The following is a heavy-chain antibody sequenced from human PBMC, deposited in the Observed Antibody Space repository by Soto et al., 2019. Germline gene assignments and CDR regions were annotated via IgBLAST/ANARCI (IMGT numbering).Heavy chain of an antibody. Sequence: QVQLVQSGAEVKKPGSSVKVSCKASGGTFSSYTISWVRQAPGQGLEWMGRIIPNLGIANYAQKFQGRVTITADKSTSTAYMELSSLRSEDTAVYYCARSYSSSSHFDYWGQGTLVTVSS. V-gene: IGHV1-69*02. D-gene: IGHD6-6*01. CDR3: ARSYSSSSHFDY. CDR1: GGTFSSYT. J-gene: IGHJ4*02. CDR2: IIPNLGIA.